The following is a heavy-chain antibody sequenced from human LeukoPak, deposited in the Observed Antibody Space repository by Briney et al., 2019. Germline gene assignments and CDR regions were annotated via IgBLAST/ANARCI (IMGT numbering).Heavy chain of an antibody. CDR1: GYIFTTYG. Sequence: ASVKVSCKASGYIFTTYGIAWVRQAPGQGLEWVGWISSYNGNTNYAQNLRARVTMTTDTSTSTAYMELRSLRSDDTAIYYCARDGHSSSWPYYFDYWGQGTLVTVSS. J-gene: IGHJ4*02. V-gene: IGHV1-18*01. D-gene: IGHD6-13*01. CDR3: ARDGHSSSWPYYFDY. CDR2: ISSYNGNT.